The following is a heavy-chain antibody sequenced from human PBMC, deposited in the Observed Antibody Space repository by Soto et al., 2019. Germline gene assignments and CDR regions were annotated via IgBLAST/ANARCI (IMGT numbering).Heavy chain of an antibody. CDR1: GYTFTSYY. CDR2: INPSGGST. V-gene: IGHV1-46*03. J-gene: IGHJ4*02. Sequence: QVQLVQSGAEVKKPGASVKVSCKASGYTFTSYYMHWVRQAPGQGLEWMGIINPSGGSTSYAQKFQGRVTMTREASTSTVYMELSSLRSEERAVYYCARPDSSGYYYFFDWGQGTLVTVSS. CDR3: ARPDSSGYYYFFD. D-gene: IGHD3-22*01.